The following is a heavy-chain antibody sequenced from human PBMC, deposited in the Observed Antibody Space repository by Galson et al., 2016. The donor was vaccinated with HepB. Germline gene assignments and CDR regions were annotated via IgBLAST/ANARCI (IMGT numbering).Heavy chain of an antibody. V-gene: IGHV1-2*02. CDR1: GYTFIGYY. Sequence: SVKASCKASGYTFIGYYVHWVRQAPGQGLEWMGWINPNNGGTKYAQKFQGRVTMTRDTSISTAYMDLCSLRSDDTAVYYCARVTGYCSGGSCANWFDPWGQGTLVTVSS. CDR3: ARVTGYCSGGSCANWFDP. CDR2: INPNNGGT. J-gene: IGHJ5*02. D-gene: IGHD2-15*01.